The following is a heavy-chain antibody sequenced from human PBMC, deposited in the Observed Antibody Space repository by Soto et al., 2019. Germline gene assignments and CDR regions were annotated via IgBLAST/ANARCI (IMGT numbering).Heavy chain of an antibody. J-gene: IGHJ5*02. CDR2: INHSGST. V-gene: IGHV4-34*01. CDR1: GGSFSGYY. CDR3: AREGYCSSTSCSRASYNWFDP. Sequence: SSETLSLTCAVYGGSFSGYYWSWIRQPPGKGLEWIGEINHSGSTNYNPSLKSRVTISVDTSKNQFSLKLSSVTAADAAVYYCAREGYCSSTSCSRASYNWFDPWGQGTLVTVSS. D-gene: IGHD2-2*01.